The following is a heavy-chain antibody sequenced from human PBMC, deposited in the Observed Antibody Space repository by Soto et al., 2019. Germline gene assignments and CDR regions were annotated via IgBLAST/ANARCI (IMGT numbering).Heavy chain of an antibody. CDR1: GFTLSSYW. D-gene: IGHD3-10*01. CDR3: ARDRFDRGPDFDY. V-gene: IGHV3-7*01. J-gene: IGHJ4*02. Sequence: GGSLRVSCAASGFTLSSYWMSWVRQAPGKGLEWVANINQDGSEKYYVDSVKGRFTISRDNAKNSLYLQMNSLRAEDTAVYYCARDRFDRGPDFDYRAQVPLVPVFS. CDR2: INQDGSEK.